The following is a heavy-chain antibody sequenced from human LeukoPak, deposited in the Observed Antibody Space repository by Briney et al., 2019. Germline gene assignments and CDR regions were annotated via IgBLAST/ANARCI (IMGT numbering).Heavy chain of an antibody. D-gene: IGHD3-22*01. Sequence: ASVKVSCKASGYTFTSYYMHWVRQAPGQGLEWMGIINPSGGSTSYAQKFQGRVTMTRDTSTGTVYMELSSLRSEDTAVYYCAREGGEDYYDSSGYRGWYFDLWGRGTLVTVSS. V-gene: IGHV1-46*01. CDR1: GYTFTSYY. CDR3: AREGGEDYYDSSGYRGWYFDL. CDR2: INPSGGST. J-gene: IGHJ2*01.